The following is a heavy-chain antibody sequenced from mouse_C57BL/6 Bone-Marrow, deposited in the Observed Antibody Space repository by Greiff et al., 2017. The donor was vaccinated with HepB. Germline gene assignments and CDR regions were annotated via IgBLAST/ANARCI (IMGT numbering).Heavy chain of an antibody. CDR1: GFTFSDYY. J-gene: IGHJ4*01. V-gene: IGHV5-12*01. Sequence: EVMLVESGGGLVQPGGSLKLSCAASGFTFSDYYMYWVRQTPEKRLEWVAYISNGGGSTYYPDTVKGRFTISRDNAKNTLYLQMSRLKSEDTAMYYCARCQRQLRLRDYAMDYWGQGTSVTVSS. CDR3: ARCQRQLRLRDYAMDY. D-gene: IGHD3-2*02. CDR2: ISNGGGST.